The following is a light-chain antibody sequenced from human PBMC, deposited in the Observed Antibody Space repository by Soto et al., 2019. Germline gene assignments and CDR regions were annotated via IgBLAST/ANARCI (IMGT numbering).Light chain of an antibody. J-gene: IGKJ1*01. CDR2: DVS. CDR1: HNILGW. V-gene: IGKV1-5*01. CDR3: QQYKDFWT. Sequence: EIQMTQSPSTLSASVGDKSTITGRASHNILGWLAWYQQKPGKAPNLLIYDVSRLQRGVPSRFSGSGSGTEFTLTISSLQPDDFATYYCQQYKDFWTFGPGTKVDIK.